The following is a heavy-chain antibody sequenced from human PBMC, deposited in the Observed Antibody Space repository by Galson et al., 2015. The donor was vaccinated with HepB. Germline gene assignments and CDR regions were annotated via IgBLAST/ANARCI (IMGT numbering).Heavy chain of an antibody. V-gene: IGHV3-23*01. CDR3: AKAGGTGTKLWFDA. D-gene: IGHD1-1*01. CDR1: TFTFNTYA. Sequence: SLRLSCAASTFTFNTYAMTWVRQAPGKGLEWVSTITDSGSSTYYADSVKGRFTISRDNSNNTLYLQMNSLRAEDTAVYYCAKAGGTGTKLWFDAWGQGTLVTVFS. CDR2: ITDSGSST. J-gene: IGHJ5*02.